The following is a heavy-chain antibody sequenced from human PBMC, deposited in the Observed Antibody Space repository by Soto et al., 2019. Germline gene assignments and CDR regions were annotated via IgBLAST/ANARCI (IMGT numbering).Heavy chain of an antibody. D-gene: IGHD6-13*01. V-gene: IGHV3-64*04. CDR1: GFTLRSYA. CDR2: ISSNGGST. CDR3: ARGGWNKVAAGGYYYGMDV. J-gene: IGHJ6*02. Sequence: GGSLRLSCAASGFTLRSYAMHWVRQAPGKGLEYVSAISSNGGSTYYADSVKGRFTISRDNSKNQFSLQLNSVTPEDTAVYYCARGGWNKVAAGGYYYGMDVWGQGTTVTVSS.